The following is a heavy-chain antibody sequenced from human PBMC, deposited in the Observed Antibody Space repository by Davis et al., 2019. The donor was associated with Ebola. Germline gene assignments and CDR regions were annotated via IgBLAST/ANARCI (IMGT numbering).Heavy chain of an antibody. CDR3: ARVRSYTWFDP. CDR2: INHSGST. D-gene: IGHD1-26*01. V-gene: IGHV4-34*01. J-gene: IGHJ5*02. Sequence: GSLRLSCAVYGRSFSGYYWSWIRQPPGKGLEWIGEINHSGSTNYNPSLKSRVTISVDRSKNQFSLKLSSVTAADTAVYYCARVRSYTWFDPWGQGTLVTVSS. CDR1: GRSFSGYY.